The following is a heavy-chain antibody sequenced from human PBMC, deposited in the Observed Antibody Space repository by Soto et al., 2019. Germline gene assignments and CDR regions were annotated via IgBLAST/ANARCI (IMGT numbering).Heavy chain of an antibody. CDR3: ARYSSSPNWFDP. CDR1: GDSISRGFHY. D-gene: IGHD6-13*01. V-gene: IGHV4-31*03. Sequence: QVQLQEAGPGLVKPSQTLSLTCSVSGDSISRGFHYWSWIRQPPGKGLEWIGHIYYSGSTFYNPSLKRRVAISVDTSKNQFSLKLNSITAADTAVYYCARYSSSPNWFDPWGQGTLVTVSS. J-gene: IGHJ5*02. CDR2: IYYSGST.